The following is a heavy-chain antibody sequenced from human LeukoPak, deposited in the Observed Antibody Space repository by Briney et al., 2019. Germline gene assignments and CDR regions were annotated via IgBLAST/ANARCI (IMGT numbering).Heavy chain of an antibody. CDR2: INPNSGGT. CDR1: GGTFSSYA. Sequence: ASVKVSCKASGGTFSSYAISWVRQAPGQGLEWMGWINPNSGGTNYAQKFQGRVTMTRDTSISTAYMELSRLRSDDTAVYYCARAAVVRGVPYYYYYYMDVWGKGPRSPSP. CDR3: ARAAVVRGVPYYYYYYMDV. J-gene: IGHJ6*03. D-gene: IGHD3-10*01. V-gene: IGHV1-2*02.